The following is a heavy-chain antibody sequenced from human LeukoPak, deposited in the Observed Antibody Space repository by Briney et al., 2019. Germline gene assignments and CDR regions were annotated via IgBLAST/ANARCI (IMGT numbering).Heavy chain of an antibody. CDR1: GGSFSGYY. V-gene: IGHV4-34*01. CDR3: ARGPAYYYDSSGYSFFFQH. J-gene: IGHJ1*01. CDR2: INHSGST. Sequence: SDTLSHTYAVSGGSFSGYYWSWIRQPPGKGLAGIGEINHSGSTNYNPSLKSRVTISVDTSKNQFSLKLSSVTAADTAVYYCARGPAYYYDSSGYSFFFQHWGQGTLVTVSS. D-gene: IGHD3-22*01.